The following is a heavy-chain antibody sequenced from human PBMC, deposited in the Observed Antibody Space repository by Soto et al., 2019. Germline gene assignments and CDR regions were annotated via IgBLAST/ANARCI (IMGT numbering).Heavy chain of an antibody. CDR2: INHSGST. CDR3: ARGRTIIDDDMLTGRLGHYYYYGMDV. D-gene: IGHD3-9*01. V-gene: IGHV4-34*01. Sequence: SETLSLTCAVYGGSFSGYYWSWIRQPPGKGLEWIGEINHSGSTNYSPSLKSRVTISVDTSKNQFSLKLSSVTAADTAVYYCARGRTIIDDDMLTGRLGHYYYYGMDVWGQGTTVTVSS. J-gene: IGHJ6*02. CDR1: GGSFSGYY.